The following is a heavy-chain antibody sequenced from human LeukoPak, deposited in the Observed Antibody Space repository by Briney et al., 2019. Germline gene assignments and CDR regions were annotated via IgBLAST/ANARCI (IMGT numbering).Heavy chain of an antibody. Sequence: PGGCLRPSLAVSGSTVVSYAIGSVRQTPGEWLGWGDRIKIKTDGGTTDYAAPVKGRFTISRDDSINTLYLQMTSLKTEDTAVYYCPTDPYCSSTSCYEPYWGQGTLVTVSS. CDR1: GSTVVSYA. CDR2: IKIKTDGGTT. J-gene: IGHJ4*02. D-gene: IGHD2-2*01. CDR3: PTDPYCSSTSCYEPY. V-gene: IGHV3-15*01.